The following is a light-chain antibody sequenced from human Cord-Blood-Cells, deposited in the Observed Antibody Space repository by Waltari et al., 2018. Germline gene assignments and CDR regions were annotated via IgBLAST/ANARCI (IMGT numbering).Light chain of an antibody. V-gene: IGLV1-47*01. CDR2: RNN. J-gene: IGLJ3*02. Sequence: QSVLTQPPSASGTPGQRVTISCSGSSSNIGSNYVYWYQQLPGTAPKLLIYRNNQRPSGVPGRFSGSKSGTSASLAISGLRSEDEADYYWAAWDDSLSGRVFGGGTKLTVL. CDR1: SSNIGSNY. CDR3: AAWDDSLSGRV.